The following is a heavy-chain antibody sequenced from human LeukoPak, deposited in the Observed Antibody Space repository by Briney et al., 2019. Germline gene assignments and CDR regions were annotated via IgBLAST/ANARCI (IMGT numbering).Heavy chain of an antibody. CDR2: IYTSGST. V-gene: IGHV4-61*02. CDR1: GGSISSGSYY. CDR3: ARENDSSGYYYYYYMDV. Sequence: TLSLTCTVSGGSISSGSYYWSWIRQPAGKGLEWIGRIYTSGSTNYNPSLKSRVTISVDTSKNQFSLKLSSVTAADTAVYYCARENDSSGYYYYYYMDVWGKGTTVTVSS. J-gene: IGHJ6*03. D-gene: IGHD3-22*01.